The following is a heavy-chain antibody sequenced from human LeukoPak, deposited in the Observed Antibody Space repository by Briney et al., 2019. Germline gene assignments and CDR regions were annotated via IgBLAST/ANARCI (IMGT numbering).Heavy chain of an antibody. J-gene: IGHJ6*03. CDR1: GFTFSSYE. Sequence: GGSLRLSCAASGFTFSSYEMNWVRQAPGKGLEWVGFIRSKAYGGTTEYAASVKGRFTISRDDSKSIAYLQMNSLKTEDTAVYYCTREALVGSYHYYYYMDVWGKGTTVTISS. D-gene: IGHD1-26*01. CDR3: TREALVGSYHYYYYMDV. V-gene: IGHV3-49*04. CDR2: IRSKAYGGTT.